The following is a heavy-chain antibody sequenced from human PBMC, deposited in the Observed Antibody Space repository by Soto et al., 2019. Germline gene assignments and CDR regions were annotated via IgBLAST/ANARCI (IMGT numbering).Heavy chain of an antibody. J-gene: IGHJ3*02. V-gene: IGHV3-33*01. D-gene: IGHD3-22*01. Sequence: WGSLRLSCAASGFTFISYGIHFFRHSPFKWLEWVAVIWYDGSNKYYADSVKGRFTISRDNSKNTLYLQMNSLRAEDTAVYYCARGLYYYDSSGYLDAFDIWGQGTMVT. CDR1: GFTFISYG. CDR2: IWYDGSNK. CDR3: ARGLYYYDSSGYLDAFDI.